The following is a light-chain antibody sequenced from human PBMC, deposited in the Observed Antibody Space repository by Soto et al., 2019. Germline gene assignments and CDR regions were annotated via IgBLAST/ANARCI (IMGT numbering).Light chain of an antibody. V-gene: IGLV2-14*01. CDR3: FSYTSSGTYV. CDR2: EVS. Sequence: QSALTQPRSVSGSPGQSVTVSCIGTSSDVGGYKSVSWYQQHPGKAPKLMIYEVSNRPSGVSNRFSGSKSGNTASLTISGLQAEDETDYYCFSYTSSGTYVFGTGTKVTVL. J-gene: IGLJ1*01. CDR1: SSDVGGYKS.